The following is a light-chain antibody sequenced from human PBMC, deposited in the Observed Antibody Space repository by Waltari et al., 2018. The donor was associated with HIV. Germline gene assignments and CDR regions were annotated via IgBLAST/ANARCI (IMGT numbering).Light chain of an antibody. Sequence: SYELTQPSSVSVSPGQTARITCSGDVLAKKHARWFQQKSGQATLGVTYKDNERPSQFPERFSGSSSGTTVTLTINGAQVEDYADYYCYSATDDYRVVFGGGTQLTVL. J-gene: IGLJ2*01. V-gene: IGLV3-27*01. CDR3: YSATDDYRVV. CDR2: KDN. CDR1: VLAKKH.